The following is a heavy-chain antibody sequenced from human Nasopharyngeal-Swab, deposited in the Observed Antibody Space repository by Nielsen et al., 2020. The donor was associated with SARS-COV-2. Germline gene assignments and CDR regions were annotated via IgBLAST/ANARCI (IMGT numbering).Heavy chain of an antibody. D-gene: IGHD3-3*01. J-gene: IGHJ4*02. CDR2: INHSGST. V-gene: IGHV4-34*01. Sequence: GSLRLSCAVYGGSFSGYYWSWIRQPPGKGLEWIGEINHSGSTNYNPSLKSRVTISVDTSKNQFSLKLSSVTAADTAVYYCARGRKGNYDFWSGSLLGYWGQGTLVTVSS. CDR1: GGSFSGYY. CDR3: ARGRKGNYDFWSGSLLGY.